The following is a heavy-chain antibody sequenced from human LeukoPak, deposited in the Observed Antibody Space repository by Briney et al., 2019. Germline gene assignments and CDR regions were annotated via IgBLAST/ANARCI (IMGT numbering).Heavy chain of an antibody. Sequence: GGSLRLSCATSGFSFSSYAMSWVRQAPGKGLEWVSAMSSSDDGRYYTASVRGRYTISRDTSRSTLYLQMNSLRAEDAAVYYCAKAPVTSCRGAFCYPFDYWGQGTLVTVSS. V-gene: IGHV3-23*01. D-gene: IGHD2-15*01. CDR1: GFSFSSYA. CDR2: MSSSDDGR. J-gene: IGHJ4*02. CDR3: AKAPVTSCRGAFCYPFDY.